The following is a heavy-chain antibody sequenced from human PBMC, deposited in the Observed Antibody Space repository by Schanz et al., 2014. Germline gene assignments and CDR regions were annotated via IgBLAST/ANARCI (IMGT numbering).Heavy chain of an antibody. CDR1: GFTVNTNY. D-gene: IGHD2-2*01. J-gene: IGHJ4*02. V-gene: IGHV3-53*01. CDR3: ARGRRGDCSRTSCTYYFDY. CDR2: MYINSGST. Sequence: EVQLVESGGGLIQPGGSLRLSCAVSGFTVNTNYMSWVRQAPGKGLEWISSMYINSGSTQYADSVKGRFIISRENGKNSLYIQMNSLRAGDTAVYYCARGRRGDCSRTSCTYYFDYWGQGTLVTVSS.